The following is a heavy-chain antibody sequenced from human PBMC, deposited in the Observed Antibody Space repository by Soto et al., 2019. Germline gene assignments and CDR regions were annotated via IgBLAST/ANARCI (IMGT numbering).Heavy chain of an antibody. J-gene: IGHJ4*02. CDR1: GCSISNKY. CDR3: ARATVQRHFDS. Sequence: QVQLQESGPGQVKPSETLSLTCTVSGCSISNKYWTWIRQPPGKGLEWIGYIYYTGSTTYHPSLTSRVAISLDTSMQQFSLRLNSVTAADTAVYYCARATVQRHFDSWGQGTLVTVSS. CDR2: IYYTGST. V-gene: IGHV4-59*01. D-gene: IGHD4-17*01.